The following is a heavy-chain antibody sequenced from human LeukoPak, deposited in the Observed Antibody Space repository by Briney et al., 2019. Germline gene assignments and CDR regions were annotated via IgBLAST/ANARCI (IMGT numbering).Heavy chain of an antibody. CDR1: DYTFTTYG. V-gene: IGHV1-18*01. CDR2: ISVYNGDT. J-gene: IGHJ4*02. D-gene: IGHD6-6*01. CDR3: ARDLPAGMAARPPYQLDY. Sequence: ASVKVSCKACDYTFTTYGITWVRQVPGQGLEWMGWISVYNGDTKYAQNFQGRVTLTTDTSTSTVYMELRSLKSDDTAVYYCARDLPAGMAARPPYQLDYWGQGTRVTVSS.